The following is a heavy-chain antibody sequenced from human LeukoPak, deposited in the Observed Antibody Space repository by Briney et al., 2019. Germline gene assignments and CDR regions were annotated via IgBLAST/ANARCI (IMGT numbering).Heavy chain of an antibody. CDR2: IIPIFGTA. Sequence: SVKVSCKASGGTFSSYAISWVRQAPGQGLEWMGGIIPIFGTANYAQKFQGRVTITADESTSTAYMELSGLRSEDTAVYYCARVTTIFGVVINDAFDIWGQGTMVTVSS. D-gene: IGHD3-3*01. CDR1: GGTFSSYA. V-gene: IGHV1-69*13. CDR3: ARVTTIFGVVINDAFDI. J-gene: IGHJ3*02.